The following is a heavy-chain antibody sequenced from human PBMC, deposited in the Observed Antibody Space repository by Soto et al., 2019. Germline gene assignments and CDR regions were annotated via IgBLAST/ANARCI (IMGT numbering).Heavy chain of an antibody. V-gene: IGHV4-34*01. CDR1: GGSFNGYY. CDR2: INHTGGT. J-gene: IGHJ6*04. Sequence: SETLSLTCAVYGGSFNGYYWSWIRQPPGKGLEWIGEINHTGGTHYNPSLKRRVTISVGRSESQFSLELSSVRAADTAMYYCATGGYYDIVTGYYVFGMDGWGKGTTVT. D-gene: IGHD3-9*01. CDR3: ATGGYYDIVTGYYVFGMDG.